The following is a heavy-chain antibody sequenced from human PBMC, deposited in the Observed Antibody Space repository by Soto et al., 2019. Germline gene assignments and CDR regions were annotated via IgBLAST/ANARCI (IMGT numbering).Heavy chain of an antibody. CDR2: INPNSGGT. D-gene: IGHD3-9*01. CDR3: ARVTDILTGYNPPYYYYGMDV. Sequence: GASVKVSCTDSGYTFTGYYMHWVRQAPGQGLEWVGWINPNSGGTNYAQKFQGWVTMTRDTSISTAYMELSRLRSDDTAVYYCARVTDILTGYNPPYYYYGMDVWGQGTTVTVSS. V-gene: IGHV1-2*04. CDR1: GYTFTGYY. J-gene: IGHJ6*02.